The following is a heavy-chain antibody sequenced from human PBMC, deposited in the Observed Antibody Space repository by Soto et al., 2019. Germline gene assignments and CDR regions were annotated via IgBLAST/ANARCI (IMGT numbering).Heavy chain of an antibody. CDR3: ARDRAKWNDYYYYGMDV. CDR1: GGSISSGDDF. V-gene: IGHV4-30-4*01. CDR2: IYYSGST. D-gene: IGHD1-20*01. J-gene: IGHJ6*02. Sequence: SETLSLTCTVSGGSISSGDDFWTWIRQPPGKGLEWIGYIYYSGSTYYNPSLKSRLTMSVDTSKNQFSLKLSSVTAADTAVYYCARDRAKWNDYYYYGMDVWAQRTTVTVSS.